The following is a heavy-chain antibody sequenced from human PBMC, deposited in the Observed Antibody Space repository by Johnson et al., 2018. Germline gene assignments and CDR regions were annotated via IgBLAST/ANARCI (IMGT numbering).Heavy chain of an antibody. CDR3: AKVPDWYCSGGSCRSGAFDI. CDR2: ISYDGGNK. J-gene: IGHJ3*02. V-gene: IGHV3-30-3*01. D-gene: IGHD2-15*01. Sequence: QVQLVESGGGVVQPGRSXRLSCAASGFTFSSYAMHWVRQAPGKGLEWVAVISYDGGNKYYADSVKGRFTISSENAKNSLYLQMNSLRAEETALYHCAKVPDWYCSGGSCRSGAFDIWGQGTMVTVSS. CDR1: GFTFSSYA.